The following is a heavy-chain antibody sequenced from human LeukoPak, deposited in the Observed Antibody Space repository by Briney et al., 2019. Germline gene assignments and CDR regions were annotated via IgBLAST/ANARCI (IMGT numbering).Heavy chain of an antibody. CDR2: ISSSGSTI. CDR1: GFTFSDYY. Sequence: PGGSLRLSCAASGFTFSDYYMSWIRQAPGKGLEWVSYISSSGSTIYYADSVKGRFTISRDNAKNSLYLQMNSLRAEDTAVYYCAREKRPTRSPFDYWGQGTLVTVSS. D-gene: IGHD2-2*01. CDR3: AREKRPTRSPFDY. J-gene: IGHJ4*02. V-gene: IGHV3-11*01.